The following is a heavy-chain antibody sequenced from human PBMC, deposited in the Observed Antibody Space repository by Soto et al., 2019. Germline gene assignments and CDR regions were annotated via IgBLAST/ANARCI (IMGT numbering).Heavy chain of an antibody. D-gene: IGHD3-22*01. CDR1: GGFISSGAYY. CDR3: ARGNDYFDSSGHRYYYGMDV. CDR2: IYYSGST. V-gene: IGHV4-30-4*01. Sequence: SETLSLTCTVSGGFISSGAYYWSWIRQPPGKGLEWIGYIYYSGSTYYNPSPKSRVTISVDTSKNQFSLKLSSVTAADTAVYYCARGNDYFDSSGHRYYYGMDVWGQGTTVTVSS. J-gene: IGHJ6*02.